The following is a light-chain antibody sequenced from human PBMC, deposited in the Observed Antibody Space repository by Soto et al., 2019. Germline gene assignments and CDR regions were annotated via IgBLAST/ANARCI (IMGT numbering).Light chain of an antibody. CDR3: LQRYTWPWT. CDR2: DAS. CDR1: QSVSSY. Sequence: EIVLTQSPATLSLSPGERATLSCRASQSVSSYLAWYQQKPGQAPRLLIYDASNRATGIPARFSGSGSGTDFTLTISSLEPEDFAVYYCLQRYTWPWTFGQGTTVEIK. V-gene: IGKV3-11*01. J-gene: IGKJ1*01.